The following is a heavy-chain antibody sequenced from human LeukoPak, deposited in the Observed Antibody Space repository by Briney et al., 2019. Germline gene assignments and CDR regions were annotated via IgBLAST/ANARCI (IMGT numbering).Heavy chain of an antibody. CDR1: GGSISRSSYY. J-gene: IGHJ5*02. CDR3: ARGSFEGRRIMITFGGVIAT. Sequence: SETLSLTCTVSGGSISRSSYYWGWIRQPPWKGLEWIGSIYYSGSTYYNPSLKSRVTISVDTSKNQFSLKLSSVTAADTAVYYCARGSFEGRRIMITFGGVIATWGQGTLVTVSS. CDR2: IYYSGST. V-gene: IGHV4-39*01. D-gene: IGHD3-16*02.